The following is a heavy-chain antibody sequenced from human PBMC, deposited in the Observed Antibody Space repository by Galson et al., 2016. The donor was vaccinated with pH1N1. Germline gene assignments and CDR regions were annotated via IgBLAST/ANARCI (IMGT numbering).Heavy chain of an antibody. J-gene: IGHJ4*02. CDR2: IDPSNGGT. Sequence: SVKVSCKASGYIFTRDYFHWVRQAPGQGLEWMGVIDPSNGGTTFAQKFQGLVTMTTDTSTSTTYMELRSLRSDDTAVYYCAREGYCSGGSCYSGASDYWGQGTLVTVSS. CDR1: GYIFTRDY. D-gene: IGHD2-15*01. V-gene: IGHV1-46*01. CDR3: AREGYCSGGSCYSGASDY.